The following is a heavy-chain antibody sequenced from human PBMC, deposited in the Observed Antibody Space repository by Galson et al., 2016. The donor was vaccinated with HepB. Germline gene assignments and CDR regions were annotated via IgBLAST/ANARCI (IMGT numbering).Heavy chain of an antibody. J-gene: IGHJ6*02. CDR3: ARDLYCSGSTCNTSDLIYYVAVYYGMDV. D-gene: IGHD2-15*01. CDR1: RFTFSNYA. Sequence: SLRLSCAASRFTFSNYAMTWVRQAPGRGLEWVSVINGGGNITYYADSVQGRFTISRDNSKNKLYLEMNSLRVEDTAIYFCARDLYCSGSTCNTSDLIYYVAVYYGMDVWGQGTTVTVSS. CDR2: INGGGNIT. V-gene: IGHV3-23*01.